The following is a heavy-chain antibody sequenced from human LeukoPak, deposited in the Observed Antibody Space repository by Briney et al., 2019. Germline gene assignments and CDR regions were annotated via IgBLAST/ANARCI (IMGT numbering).Heavy chain of an antibody. CDR3: ARVGKQWLVPAFDY. V-gene: IGHV3-48*03. D-gene: IGHD6-19*01. Sequence: GGSLRLSCAASRFTFSSYEMNWVRQAPGKGLEWVSYVSSTGSTIYFADSVKGRFTISRDNAKNSLYLQMNSLRAEDTAVYYCARVGKQWLVPAFDYWGQGTLVTVSS. J-gene: IGHJ4*02. CDR1: RFTFSSYE. CDR2: VSSTGSTI.